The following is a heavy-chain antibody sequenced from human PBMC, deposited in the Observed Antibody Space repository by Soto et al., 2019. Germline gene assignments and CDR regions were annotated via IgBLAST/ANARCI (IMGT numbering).Heavy chain of an antibody. J-gene: IGHJ3*02. CDR2: INPNSGGT. D-gene: IGHD2-15*01. V-gene: IGHV1-2*04. CDR1: GYTFTGYY. CDR3: ARERGLGYCSGGSCYGVAFDI. Sequence: QVQLVQSGAEVKKPGASVKVSCKASGYTFTGYYMHWVRQAPGQGLEWMGWINPNSGGTNYAQKFQGWVTMTRDTSMSTAYRELSRLRSEDTVADYCARERGLGYCSGGSCYGVAFDIWGQGTMVTVSS.